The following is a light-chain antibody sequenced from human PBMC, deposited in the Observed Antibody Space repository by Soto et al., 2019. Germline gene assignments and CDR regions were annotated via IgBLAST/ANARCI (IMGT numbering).Light chain of an antibody. CDR2: GVF. J-gene: IGKJ2*01. V-gene: IGKV3-20*01. CDR3: QHNDGSPRT. CDR1: QSVNSNF. Sequence: ETVLTQSPGTVSLSPGERATLSCRTSQSVNSNFLAWYQQKPGQAPRLLIYGVFNRATGIPDRFSGSGSGTDFTFTISGLEPEDSAVYYCQHNDGSPRTFGQGTKLEIK.